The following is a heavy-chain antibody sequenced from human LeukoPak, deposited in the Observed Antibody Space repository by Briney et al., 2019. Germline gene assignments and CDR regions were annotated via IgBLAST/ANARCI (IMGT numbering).Heavy chain of an antibody. Sequence: GGPLRLSCAASGFSFSSYWMHWVRQAPGKGLVWVSRINSDGTSTSYADSVKGRFTISRDNAKNTLYLQMDSLRAEDTAVYYCAIAGTSAPGDYWGQGTLVTVSS. CDR3: AIAGTSAPGDY. D-gene: IGHD1-14*01. V-gene: IGHV3-74*01. CDR2: INSDGTST. CDR1: GFSFSSYW. J-gene: IGHJ4*02.